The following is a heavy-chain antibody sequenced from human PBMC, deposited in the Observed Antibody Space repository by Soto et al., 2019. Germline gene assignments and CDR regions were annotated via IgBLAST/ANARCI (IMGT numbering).Heavy chain of an antibody. CDR2: IGGAPDDT. Sequence: VQLLESGGGLVQPGGSLRLSCAASGFTFSIYAMSWVRLAPGTGLGWVSSIGGAPDDTHYADSVKGRFTISRDTSKSTVSLQMNGLRAEDTAMYYCAKDRMDHNSVWDPFDLWGKGTMVTISS. CDR3: AKDRMDHNSVWDPFDL. CDR1: GFTFSIYA. J-gene: IGHJ3*01. V-gene: IGHV3-23*01. D-gene: IGHD2-15*01.